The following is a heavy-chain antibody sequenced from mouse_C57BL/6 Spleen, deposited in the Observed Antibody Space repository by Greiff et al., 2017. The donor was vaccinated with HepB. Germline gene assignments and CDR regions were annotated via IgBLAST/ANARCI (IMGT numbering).Heavy chain of an antibody. J-gene: IGHJ1*02. CDR2: IHPNSGST. Sequence: VQLQQPGAELVKPGASVKLSCKASGYTFTSYWMHWVKQRPGQGLEWIGMIHPNSGSTNYNEKFKSKATLTVDKSSSTAYMQLSSLTSEDSAVYYCARRGIITTVVATHLYLDVWATGTTAIVSP. CDR1: GYTFTSYW. D-gene: IGHD1-1*01. V-gene: IGHV1-64*01. CDR3: ARRGIITTVVATHLYLDV.